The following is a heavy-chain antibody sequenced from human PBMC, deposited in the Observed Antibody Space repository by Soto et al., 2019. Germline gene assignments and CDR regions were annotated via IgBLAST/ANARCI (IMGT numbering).Heavy chain of an antibody. Sequence: ASVKVSCKASGYTFTSYDINWVRQATGQGLEWMGWMNPNSGNTGYAQKFQGRVTMTRNTSISTAYMELSSLRSEDTAVYYCARSLSDLDIVVVPALRFGMDVWGKGTTVTVSS. D-gene: IGHD2-2*03. V-gene: IGHV1-8*01. CDR3: ARSLSDLDIVVVPALRFGMDV. J-gene: IGHJ6*03. CDR1: GYTFTSYD. CDR2: MNPNSGNT.